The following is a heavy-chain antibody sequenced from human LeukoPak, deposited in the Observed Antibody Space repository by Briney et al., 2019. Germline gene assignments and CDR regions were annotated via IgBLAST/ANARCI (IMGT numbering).Heavy chain of an antibody. CDR2: INPSGGST. CDR1: GYTFTSYY. CDR3: ARDRSPPNWLEPPRVLDY. Sequence: GASVKVSCKASGYTFTSYYMHWLRQAPGQGLEWMGIINPSGGSTSYAQKFQGRVTMTRDTSTSTVYMELSSLRSEDTAVYYCARDRSPPNWLEPPRVLDYWGQGTLVTVSS. D-gene: IGHD1-1*01. V-gene: IGHV1-46*01. J-gene: IGHJ4*02.